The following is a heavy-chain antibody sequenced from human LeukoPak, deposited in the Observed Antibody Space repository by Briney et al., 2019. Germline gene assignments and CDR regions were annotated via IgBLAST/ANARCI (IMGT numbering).Heavy chain of an antibody. J-gene: IGHJ4*02. V-gene: IGHV3-30-3*01. CDR3: ARDSCGDDCYSSYFDY. CDR2: ISNDGSNK. D-gene: IGHD2-21*02. CDR1: GFTFSSYA. Sequence: GGSLRLSCAASGFTFSSYAMDWVRQAPGKGLEGVAVISNDGSNKYYADSVKGRFTISRDNSKNTLYLQMNSLRAEDTAVYYCARDSCGDDCYSSYFDYWGQGTLVTVSS.